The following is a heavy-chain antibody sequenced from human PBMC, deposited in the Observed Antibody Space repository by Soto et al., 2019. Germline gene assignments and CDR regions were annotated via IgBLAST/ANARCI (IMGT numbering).Heavy chain of an antibody. Sequence: QVQLVESGGGVVQPGRSLRLSCAASGFTFSSYAMHWVRQAPGKGLEWVAVISYDGSNKYYADSVKGRFTISRDNSKNTLYPQMNSLRAEDTAVYYCARAYEGDYFDYWGQGTLVTVSS. D-gene: IGHD3-16*01. CDR2: ISYDGSNK. CDR1: GFTFSSYA. J-gene: IGHJ4*02. V-gene: IGHV3-30-3*01. CDR3: ARAYEGDYFDY.